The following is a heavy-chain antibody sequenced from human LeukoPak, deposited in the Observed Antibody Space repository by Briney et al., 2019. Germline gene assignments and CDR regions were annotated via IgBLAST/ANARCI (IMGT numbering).Heavy chain of an antibody. CDR3: AAIVVVVAATGNWFDP. CDR2: ISSSGSTI. Sequence: GGSLRLSCAASGFTFSSYEMNWVRQAPGKGLEWVSYISSSGSTIYYADSVKGRFTISRDNAKNSLYLQMNSLRAEDTAVYYCAAIVVVVAATGNWFDPWGQGTLVTVSS. D-gene: IGHD2-15*01. CDR1: GFTFSSYE. J-gene: IGHJ5*02. V-gene: IGHV3-48*03.